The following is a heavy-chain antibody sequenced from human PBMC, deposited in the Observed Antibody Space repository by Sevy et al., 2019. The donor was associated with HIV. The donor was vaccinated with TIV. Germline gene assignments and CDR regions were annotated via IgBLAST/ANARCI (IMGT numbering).Heavy chain of an antibody. V-gene: IGHV3-30*18. Sequence: GGSLRLSCAASGFTFKNYGMHWVRQAPGKGLEWVALISYDESHKYYADSVKGRFTHSREKSRSTLSLKMNSLRTGDTAVFYCAKGGTTVTTLNWYFDLWGRGTLVTVSS. CDR3: AKGGTTVTTLNWYFDL. D-gene: IGHD4-17*01. CDR2: ISYDESHK. J-gene: IGHJ2*01. CDR1: GFTFKNYG.